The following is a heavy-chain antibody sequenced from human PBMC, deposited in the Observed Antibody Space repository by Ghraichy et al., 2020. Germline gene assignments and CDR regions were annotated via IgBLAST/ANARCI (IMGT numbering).Heavy chain of an antibody. Sequence: SLTCAVYGGSFSGYYWSWIRQPPGKGLEWIGEINHSGSTNYNPSLKSRVTISVDTSKNQFSLKLSSVTAADTAVYYCARGYYGSGSATDYWGQGTLVTVSS. V-gene: IGHV4-34*01. CDR1: GGSFSGYY. CDR2: INHSGST. D-gene: IGHD3-10*01. J-gene: IGHJ4*02. CDR3: ARGYYGSGSATDY.